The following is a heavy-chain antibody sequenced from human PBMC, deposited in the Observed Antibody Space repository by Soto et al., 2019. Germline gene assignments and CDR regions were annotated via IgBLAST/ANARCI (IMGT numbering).Heavy chain of an antibody. CDR1: GGSVSSGSYY. V-gene: IGHV4-61*01. D-gene: IGHD4-17*01. Sequence: QVQLQESGPGLVKPSETLSLTCTVSGGSVSSGSYYWSWIRQPPGKGLEWIGYIYYSGSTKYNPSLKSRVTISVETSKTQFSLKLRSVTAADTAVYYCARKVDYGENWFDPWGQGTLVTVSS. CDR2: IYYSGST. CDR3: ARKVDYGENWFDP. J-gene: IGHJ5*02.